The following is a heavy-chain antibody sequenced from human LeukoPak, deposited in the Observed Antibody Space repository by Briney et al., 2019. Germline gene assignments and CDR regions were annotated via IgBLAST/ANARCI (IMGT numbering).Heavy chain of an antibody. CDR2: IRYDGSNK. Sequence: GGSLRLSCSASGFTFSSYGIHWVRQAPAKGLEWVAFIRYDGSNKYYADSVKGRFTISRDNYKKTLYLHMNSLRAEHTAVYYCAKGAPEYGGFDYWGQGTLVTVSS. V-gene: IGHV3-30*02. CDR3: AKGAPEYGGFDY. CDR1: GFTFSSYG. D-gene: IGHD4/OR15-4a*01. J-gene: IGHJ4*02.